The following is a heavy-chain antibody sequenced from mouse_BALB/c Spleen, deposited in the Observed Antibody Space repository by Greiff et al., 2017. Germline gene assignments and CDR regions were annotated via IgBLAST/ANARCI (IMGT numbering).Heavy chain of an antibody. CDR1: GFTFSSFG. J-gene: IGHJ2*01. CDR2: ISSGSSTI. V-gene: IGHV5-17*02. CDR3: ARLYGNYVDY. D-gene: IGHD2-10*02. Sequence: EVMLVESGGGLVQPGGSRKLSCAASGFTFSSFGMHWVRQAPEKGLEWVAYISSGSSTIYYADTVKGRFTISRDNPKNTLFLQMTSLRSEDTAMYYCARLYGNYVDYWGQGTTLTVSS.